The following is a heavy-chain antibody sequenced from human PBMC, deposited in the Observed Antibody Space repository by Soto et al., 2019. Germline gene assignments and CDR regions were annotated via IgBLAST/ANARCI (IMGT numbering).Heavy chain of an antibody. J-gene: IGHJ5*02. D-gene: IGHD2-8*01. CDR2: IYYSGST. CDR1: GGSISSSSYY. CDR3: ARGVHIVLMVYAIDWFDP. Sequence: QLQLQESGPGLVKPSETLSLTCTVSGGSISSSSYYWGWIRQPPGKGLEWIGSIYYSGSTYYNPSLKSRVTIPVDTSKTQFSLKLSSVTAADTAVYYCARGVHIVLMVYAIDWFDPWGQGTLVTVSS. V-gene: IGHV4-39*01.